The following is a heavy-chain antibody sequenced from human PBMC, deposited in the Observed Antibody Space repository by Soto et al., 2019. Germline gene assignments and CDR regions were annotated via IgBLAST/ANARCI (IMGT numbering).Heavy chain of an antibody. J-gene: IGHJ6*02. D-gene: IGHD6-13*01. V-gene: IGHV3-48*03. Sequence: EVQLVESGGGLVQPGGSLRLSCAASGFTFSSYEMNWVRQAPGKGLEWVSYISSSGSTIYYADSVKGRFTISRDNAKNSLYLQMNSLRAEDTAVYYCARDQDRWSSSSQPYYYYGMDVWGQGTTVTVSS. CDR1: GFTFSSYE. CDR3: ARDQDRWSSSSQPYYYYGMDV. CDR2: ISSSGSTI.